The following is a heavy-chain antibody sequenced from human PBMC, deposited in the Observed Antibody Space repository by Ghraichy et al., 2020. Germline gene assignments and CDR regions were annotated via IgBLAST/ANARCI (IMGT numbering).Heavy chain of an antibody. V-gene: IGHV3-9*01. CDR1: GFTFDDYA. J-gene: IGHJ6*02. CDR3: AKGLWSNYYYGMDV. Sequence: GGSLRLSCAASGFTFDDYAMHWVRQAPGKGLEWVSGISWNSGSIGYADSVKGRFTISRDNAKNSLYLQMNSLRAEDTALYYCAKGLWSNYYYGMDVWGQGTTVTVSS. CDR2: ISWNSGSI. D-gene: IGHD3-10*01.